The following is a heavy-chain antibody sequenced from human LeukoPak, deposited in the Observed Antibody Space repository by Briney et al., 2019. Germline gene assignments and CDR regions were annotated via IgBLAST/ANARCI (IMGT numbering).Heavy chain of an antibody. Sequence: ASVKVSCKASGYTFTTYGISWVRQAPGQGLEWMGWISAYNGDTRYAQKLQGRVTMTTDTSTTTAFMELRSLRSDDTAVYYCARLEMATIAFDYWGQGTLVTVSS. D-gene: IGHD5-24*01. CDR1: GYTFTTYG. J-gene: IGHJ4*02. CDR2: ISAYNGDT. V-gene: IGHV1-18*01. CDR3: ARLEMATIAFDY.